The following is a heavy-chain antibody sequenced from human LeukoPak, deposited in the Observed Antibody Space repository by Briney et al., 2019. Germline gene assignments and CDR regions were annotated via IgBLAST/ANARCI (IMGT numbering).Heavy chain of an antibody. CDR3: AKFRLEYYYDSSGYSYFDY. D-gene: IGHD3-22*01. J-gene: IGHJ4*02. V-gene: IGHV3-23*01. CDR1: GFTFSSYA. CDR2: ISGSGGST. Sequence: GGSLRLPCAASGFTFSSYAMSWVRQAPGKGLEWVSAISGSGGSTYYADSVKGRFTISRDNSKNTLYLQMNSLRAEDTAVYYCAKFRLEYYYDSSGYSYFDYWGQGTLVTVSS.